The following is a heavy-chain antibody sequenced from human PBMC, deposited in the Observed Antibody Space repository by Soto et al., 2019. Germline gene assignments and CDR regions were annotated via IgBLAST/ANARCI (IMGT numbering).Heavy chain of an antibody. V-gene: IGHV4-39*07. J-gene: IGHJ6*02. CDR3: ARGSDYYYYYGMDV. CDR1: SAHVSSTTYT. CDR2: VYYSGRT. Sequence: SETLSLPCTVFSAHVSSTTYTWGGIRQPPGKGLEWVARVYYSGRTYYNPSLKSRVTISVDKSKNQFSLKLSSVTAADTAVYYCARGSDYYYYYGMDVWGQGTTVTVSS.